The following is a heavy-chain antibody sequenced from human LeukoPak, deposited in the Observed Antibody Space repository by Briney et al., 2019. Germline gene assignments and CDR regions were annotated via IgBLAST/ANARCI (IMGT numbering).Heavy chain of an antibody. CDR2: ISGSGGST. V-gene: IGHV3-23*01. CDR1: GVSISRSW. D-gene: IGHD1-26*01. J-gene: IGHJ4*02. Sequence: GGSLRLSCVVSGVSISRSWMSWVRQAPGKGLEWVSAISGSGGSTYYADSVKGRFTISRDNSKNTLYLQMNSLRAEDTAVYYCAKPYAYSGSYDYWGQGTPVTVSS. CDR3: AKPYAYSGSYDY.